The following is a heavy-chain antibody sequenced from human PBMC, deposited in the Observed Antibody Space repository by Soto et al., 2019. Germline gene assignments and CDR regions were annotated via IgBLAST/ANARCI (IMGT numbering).Heavy chain of an antibody. CDR1: GGSFSGYY. J-gene: IGHJ6*03. CDR2: INHSGST. CDR3: ASHHHSRAGDPYYYMDV. D-gene: IGHD2-21*02. Sequence: QVQLQQWGAGLLKPSETLSLTCAVYGGSFSGYYWSWIRQPPGKGLEWIGEINHSGSTNYNPSLKSRVTISVDTSKNQFSLKLSSVTAADTAVYYCASHHHSRAGDPYYYMDVWGKGTTVTVSS. V-gene: IGHV4-34*01.